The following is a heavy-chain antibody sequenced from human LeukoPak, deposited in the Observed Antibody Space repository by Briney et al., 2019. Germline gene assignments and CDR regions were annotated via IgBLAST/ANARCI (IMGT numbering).Heavy chain of an antibody. CDR1: GYTFTSYG. CDR3: ARTDCSSTSCYNGGNNWFDP. D-gene: IGHD2-2*02. J-gene: IGHJ5*02. CDR2: ISAYNGNT. V-gene: IGHV1-18*01. Sequence: ASVKVSCKASGYTFTSYGISWVRQAPGQGLEWMGWISAYNGNTNYAQKLQGRVTMTTDTPTSTAYMELRSLRSDDTAVYYCARTDCSSTSCYNGGNNWFDPWGQGTLVTVSS.